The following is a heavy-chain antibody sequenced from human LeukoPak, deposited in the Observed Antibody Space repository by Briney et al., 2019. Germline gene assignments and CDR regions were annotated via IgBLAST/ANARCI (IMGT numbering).Heavy chain of an antibody. CDR2: INPNSGGT. Sequence: ASVKVSCKASGYSFTGYYMHWVRQGPGQGLEWVGWINPNSGGTNYGQKFQGRVTMTRDTSISTAYMELGSLRSDDTAVYFCARGRMVAAGGYWFDTWGQGTLVTVSS. CDR3: ARGRMVAAGGYWFDT. V-gene: IGHV1-2*02. J-gene: IGHJ5*02. CDR1: GYSFTGYY. D-gene: IGHD2-15*01.